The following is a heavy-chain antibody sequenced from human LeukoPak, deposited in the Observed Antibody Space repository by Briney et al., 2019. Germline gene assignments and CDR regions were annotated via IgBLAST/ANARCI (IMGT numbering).Heavy chain of an antibody. V-gene: IGHV6-1*01. CDR2: TYYSSKWYN. J-gene: IGHJ4*02. Sequence: SQTLSLTCAISGDSVSSNSAAWNWIRQSPSRGLEWPGRTYYSSKWYNDYAVSVKSRVTINPDTSKNQFSLQLNSVTPEDTAVYYCARVLAADKSYYFDNWGQGTLVTVSS. CDR1: GDSVSSNSAA. D-gene: IGHD6-13*01. CDR3: ARVLAADKSYYFDN.